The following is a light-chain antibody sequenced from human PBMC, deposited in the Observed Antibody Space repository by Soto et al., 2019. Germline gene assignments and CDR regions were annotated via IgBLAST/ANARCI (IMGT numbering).Light chain of an antibody. Sequence: QSALTQPASVFGSPGQSITISCTGTSSDVGGYKFVSWYQQHPGKAPKFIIYDVSIRPSGVSNRFSDSKSGNTASLTISGLQAEDEADYYCSSYTSGSHYVFGTGTKLTVL. CDR2: DVS. J-gene: IGLJ1*01. V-gene: IGLV2-14*01. CDR1: SSDVGGYKF. CDR3: SSYTSGSHYV.